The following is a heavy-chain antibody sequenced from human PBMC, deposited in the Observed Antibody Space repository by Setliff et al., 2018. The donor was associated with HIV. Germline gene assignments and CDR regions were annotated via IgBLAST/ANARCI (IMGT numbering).Heavy chain of an antibody. Sequence: SETLSLTCTVSGGSISNQYWSWIRQPQGKGLEWIGYIYYSGTTHYNPSLKSRVAMSVDTSKNQFSLDLTSVTPADTAVYYCARMSAGYDSGSKFHYYMDVWGKGTSVTVSS. CDR2: IYYSGTT. CDR1: GGSISNQY. V-gene: IGHV4-59*11. D-gene: IGHD5-12*01. J-gene: IGHJ6*03. CDR3: ARMSAGYDSGSKFHYYMDV.